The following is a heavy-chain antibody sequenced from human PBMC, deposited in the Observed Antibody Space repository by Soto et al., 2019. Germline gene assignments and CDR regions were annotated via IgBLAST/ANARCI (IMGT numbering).Heavy chain of an antibody. J-gene: IGHJ2*01. CDR3: ARDPTPTDDYGGNSERYWYFDL. Sequence: QVQLQESGPGLVKPSETLSLTCTVSGGSVSSGSYYWSWIRQPPGKGLEWIGYIYYSGSTNYNPSLKSRVTISVDTSKNQFSLKLSSVTAADTAVYYCARDPTPTDDYGGNSERYWYFDLWGRGTLVTVSS. CDR1: GGSVSSGSYY. V-gene: IGHV4-61*01. CDR2: IYYSGST. D-gene: IGHD4-17*01.